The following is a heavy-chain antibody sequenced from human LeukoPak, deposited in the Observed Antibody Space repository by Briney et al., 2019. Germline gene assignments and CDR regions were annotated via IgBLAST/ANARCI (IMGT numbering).Heavy chain of an antibody. V-gene: IGHV3-23*01. CDR2: ISGGGGMT. Sequence: GGSLRLSCVASGFTFCNCAMNWVRQAPGMGLEWVSTISGGGGMTDYTDSVKGRFIISRNNSKNTLYLQTNRLRAEDTAVYYCARRNSGWSLEPMDLWRQGTTLIVPS. CDR3: ARRNSGWSLEPMDL. J-gene: IGHJ6*02. CDR1: GFTFCNCA. D-gene: IGHD6-19*01.